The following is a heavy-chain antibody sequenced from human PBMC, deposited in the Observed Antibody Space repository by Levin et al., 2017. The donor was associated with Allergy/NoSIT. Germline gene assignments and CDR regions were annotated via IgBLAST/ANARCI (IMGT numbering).Heavy chain of an antibody. CDR2: IWYDGSNK. Sequence: GGSLRLSCAASGFTFSSYGMHWVRQAPGKGLEWVAVIWYDGSNKYYADSVQGRFTFSRDNSKKTLYLQMNSLRAEDTAVYYCAGVGRIYYYGSGSFDYWGQGTLVTVSS. CDR3: AGVGRIYYYGSGSFDY. J-gene: IGHJ4*02. D-gene: IGHD3-10*01. V-gene: IGHV3-33*01. CDR1: GFTFSSYG.